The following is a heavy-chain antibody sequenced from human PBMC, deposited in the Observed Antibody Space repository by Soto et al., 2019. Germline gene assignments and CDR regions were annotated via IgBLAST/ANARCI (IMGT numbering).Heavy chain of an antibody. CDR2: ISSGTGTK. V-gene: IGHV3-48*02. J-gene: IGHJ4*02. CDR3: ARGGAGRPAY. CDR1: GFTFSYFG. D-gene: IGHD6-13*01. Sequence: EMQLVDSGGGLVQPGGSLRLSCAASGFTFSYFGMHWVRQAPGKGLEWVSYISSGTGTKNYADSVKGRFTISRDNAKSTRYLQLNRVRDGAADGDVCARGGAGRPAYWGQGTLVIVSS.